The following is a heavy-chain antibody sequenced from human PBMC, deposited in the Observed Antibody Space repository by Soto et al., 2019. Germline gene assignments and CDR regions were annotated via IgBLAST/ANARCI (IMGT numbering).Heavy chain of an antibody. D-gene: IGHD2-15*01. J-gene: IGHJ6*03. CDR3: ARDDVLCDGGSCYGAPMDV. CDR1: GFTVSSKY. Sequence: EVQLVESGGGLVQPGGSLRLSCAASGFTVSSKYMSWVRQAPGKGLEWVSLIQSGGTTYYADSVKGRLTISRNSSENTLHLQMDSPRAEDTAVYYCARDDVLCDGGSCYGAPMDVWGKGATVTVSS. V-gene: IGHV3-66*01. CDR2: IQSGGTT.